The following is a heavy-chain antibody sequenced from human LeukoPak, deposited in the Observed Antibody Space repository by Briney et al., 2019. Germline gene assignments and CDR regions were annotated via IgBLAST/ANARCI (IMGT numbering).Heavy chain of an antibody. V-gene: IGHV3-23*01. D-gene: IGHD5-12*01. CDR3: AKDLVVADEGPDAFDI. Sequence: GGSLRLSCAASGFTFSSYAMSWVRQAPGKGLEWVSAISGSGGSTYYADSVKGRFTISRDNSKNTLYLQMNSLKAEDTAVYYCAKDLVVADEGPDAFDIWGQGTMVTVSS. J-gene: IGHJ3*02. CDR2: ISGSGGST. CDR1: GFTFSSYA.